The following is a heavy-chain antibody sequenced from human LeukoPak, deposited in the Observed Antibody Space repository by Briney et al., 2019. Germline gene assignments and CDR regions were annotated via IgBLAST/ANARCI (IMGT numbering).Heavy chain of an antibody. CDR1: GGSISSSSYY. CDR2: INHSGST. CDR3: ARALVVPAAIGEGVGLYYYYYYMDV. Sequence: SETLSLTCTVSGGSISSSSYYWSWIRQPPGKGLEWIGEINHSGSTNYNPSLKSRVTISVDTSKNQFSLKLSSVTAADTAVYYCARALVVPAAIGEGVGLYYYYYYMDVWGKGTTVTVSS. V-gene: IGHV4-39*07. J-gene: IGHJ6*03. D-gene: IGHD2-2*01.